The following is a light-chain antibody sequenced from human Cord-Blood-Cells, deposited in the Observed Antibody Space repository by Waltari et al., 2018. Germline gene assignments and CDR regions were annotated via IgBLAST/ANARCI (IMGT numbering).Light chain of an antibody. CDR3: QQYNNWPPT. Sequence: EIVMTQSPATLSVSPGERATLSCRASQSVSSNLAWYQQKPGQAPRLLIYGASARATGIPARLSGSGSGTEFTLTISSLQSEDFAVYYSQQYNNWPPTCGQGTKVEIK. V-gene: IGKV3-15*01. CDR2: GAS. CDR1: QSVSSN. J-gene: IGKJ1*01.